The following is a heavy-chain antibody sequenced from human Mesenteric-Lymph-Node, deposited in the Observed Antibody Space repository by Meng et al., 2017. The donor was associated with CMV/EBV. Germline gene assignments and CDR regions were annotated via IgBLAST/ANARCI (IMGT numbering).Heavy chain of an antibody. V-gene: IGHV4-34*01. Sequence: LALSCAVDGGSCSSYYWRWIRQPPGKGLEWFGVNNHSGSTNYTPSRQSRVTISVDKAKTQFSLKLSSVPGAETAVYYCARGLRADYWGQGTLVTVSS. CDR2: NNHSGST. CDR1: GGSCSSYY. CDR3: ARGLRADY. J-gene: IGHJ4*02.